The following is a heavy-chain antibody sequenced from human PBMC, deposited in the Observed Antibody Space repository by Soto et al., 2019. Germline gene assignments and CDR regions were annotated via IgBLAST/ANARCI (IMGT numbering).Heavy chain of an antibody. D-gene: IGHD6-19*01. Sequence: GGSLRLSCAASGFTFSSYAMHWVRQAPGKGLEWVAVISYDGSNKYYADSVKGRFTISRDNSKNTLYLQMNSLRAEDTAVYYCARDPLAYSSGWYREYYYYGMDVWGQGTTVTVSS. CDR2: ISYDGSNK. J-gene: IGHJ6*02. CDR3: ARDPLAYSSGWYREYYYYGMDV. V-gene: IGHV3-30-3*01. CDR1: GFTFSSYA.